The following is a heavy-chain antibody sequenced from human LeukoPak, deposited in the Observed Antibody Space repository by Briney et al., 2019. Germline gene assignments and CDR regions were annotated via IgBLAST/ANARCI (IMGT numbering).Heavy chain of an antibody. J-gene: IGHJ4*02. V-gene: IGHV3-23*01. CDR2: ISGSGGST. D-gene: IGHD4-17*01. Sequence: GGSLRLSCAASGFTFSSYAMSWVRQAPGKGLEWVSAISGSGGSTFHADSVRARFTISRDNSKNTVYLQMNSLRAEDTGVYYCARGAHGDYSTPDYWGQGTLVTVSS. CDR1: GFTFSSYA. CDR3: ARGAHGDYSTPDY.